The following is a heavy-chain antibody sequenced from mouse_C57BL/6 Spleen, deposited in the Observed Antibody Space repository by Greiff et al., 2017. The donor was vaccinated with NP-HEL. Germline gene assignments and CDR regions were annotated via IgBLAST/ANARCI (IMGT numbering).Heavy chain of an antibody. CDR2: IHPNSGST. D-gene: IGHD1-1*01. Sequence: QVQLQQPGAELVKPGASVKLSCKASGYTFTSYWMPWVKQRPGQGLEWIGMIHPNSGSTYYNETFKSQATLTVDKSSSTAYMQLSSLTSEDAAVYYCASCTTVPAFDDWGQGTTLTVSS. J-gene: IGHJ2*01. V-gene: IGHV1-64*01. CDR3: ASCTTVPAFDD. CDR1: GYTFTSYW.